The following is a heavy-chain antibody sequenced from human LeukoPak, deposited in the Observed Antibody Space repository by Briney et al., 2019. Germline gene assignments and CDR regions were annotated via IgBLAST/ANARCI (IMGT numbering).Heavy chain of an antibody. V-gene: IGHV7-4-1*02. D-gene: IGHD6-19*01. Sequence: ASVKVSCKASGYTFASSALNWVRQAPGQGLEWMGWINTNTGNPTYAQGFTGRFVFSLDTSVSTAYLHISSLEAEDTAIYYCATDLKKGDSGCFDYWGQGTLVTVSS. CDR3: ATDLKKGDSGCFDY. CDR1: GYTFASSA. J-gene: IGHJ4*02. CDR2: INTNTGNP.